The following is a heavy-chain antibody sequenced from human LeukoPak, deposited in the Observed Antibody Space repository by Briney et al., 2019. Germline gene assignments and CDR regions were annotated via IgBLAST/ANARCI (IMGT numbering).Heavy chain of an antibody. J-gene: IGHJ4*02. CDR3: ARAASGSYPGYFDY. CDR1: GFTFSSYW. Sequence: GGSLRLSCAASGFTFSSYWMSWVRHAPGKGLEWVANINQDGSAKYSVDSVKGRFTISRDNAKNSLYLQMNSLRVEDTAVYYCARAASGSYPGYFDYWGQGTLVTVSS. D-gene: IGHD1-26*01. V-gene: IGHV3-7*01. CDR2: INQDGSAK.